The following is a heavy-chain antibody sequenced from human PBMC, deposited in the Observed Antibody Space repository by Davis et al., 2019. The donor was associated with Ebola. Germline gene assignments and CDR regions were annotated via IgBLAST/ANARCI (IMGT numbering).Heavy chain of an antibody. Sequence: GESLKISCAASGFAFSNYNMHWVRQAPGKGLEWVSVIWYDGRGKYYADSVKGRFAISRDDSKSTLYLQMNSLRAEDTAVYYCARDGYGMDVWGQGTTVTVSS. CDR1: GFAFSNYN. CDR3: ARDGYGMDV. V-gene: IGHV3-33*01. D-gene: IGHD3-22*01. CDR2: IWYDGRGK. J-gene: IGHJ6*02.